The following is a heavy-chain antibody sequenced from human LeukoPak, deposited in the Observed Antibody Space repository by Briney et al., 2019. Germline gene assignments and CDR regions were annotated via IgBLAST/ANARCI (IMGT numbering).Heavy chain of an antibody. CDR1: GLTFRSYW. V-gene: IGHV3-7*01. Sequence: GGSLRLSCAVSGLTFRSYWMSWVARAPGKGRDGVANINQDGSEKYFVDSVKGRFTISRDNAKNSLHLQMNTLRAEDTAVYYCARERDGRFFDYWGQGTLVTVSS. D-gene: IGHD5-24*01. CDR3: ARERDGRFFDY. CDR2: INQDGSEK. J-gene: IGHJ4*02.